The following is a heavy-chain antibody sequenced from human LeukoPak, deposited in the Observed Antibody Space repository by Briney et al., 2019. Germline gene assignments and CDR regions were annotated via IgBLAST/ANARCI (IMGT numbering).Heavy chain of an antibody. CDR2: ISGSGGST. J-gene: IGHJ4*02. Sequence: GGSLRLSCAASGFTFSSYVMNWVRQAPGKGLEWVSAISGSGGSTYYADSVKGRFTISRDNSKNTLYLQMNSLRAEDTAVYYCAKTLHYDILTGYFKQGYYFDYWGQGTLVTVSS. D-gene: IGHD3-9*01. CDR1: GFTFSSYV. CDR3: AKTLHYDILTGYFKQGYYFDY. V-gene: IGHV3-23*01.